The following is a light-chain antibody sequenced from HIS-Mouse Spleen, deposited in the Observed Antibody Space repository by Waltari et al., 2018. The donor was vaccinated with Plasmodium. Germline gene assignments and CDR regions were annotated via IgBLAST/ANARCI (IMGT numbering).Light chain of an antibody. CDR3: QAWDSSTVV. CDR1: KLGDKY. V-gene: IGLV3-1*01. Sequence: SYELTQPPSVSVSPGQTASITCSGDKLGDKYACWYQQKPGQSPVLFIYQDSKRPSGIPVVFYGSNAGNTATLAIGGTQAMDEADYYCQAWDSSTVVFGGGTKLTVL. CDR2: QDS. J-gene: IGLJ2*01.